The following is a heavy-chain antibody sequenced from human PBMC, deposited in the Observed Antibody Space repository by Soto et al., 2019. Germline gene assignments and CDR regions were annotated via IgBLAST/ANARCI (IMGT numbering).Heavy chain of an antibody. CDR3: ARDPGYSSGWYGSRDYYGMDV. V-gene: IGHV1-18*01. Sequence: QVQLVQSGAEVKNSGASVKVSCKASGYTFTSYGFSWVRQAPGQGLEWMGWISASNGNTNYAQKLQGRVTMTTDTSTGTAYMELRSLRSDDSATYYCARDPGYSSGWYGSRDYYGMDVWGQGTTVTVSS. CDR2: ISASNGNT. D-gene: IGHD6-19*01. J-gene: IGHJ6*02. CDR1: GYTFTSYG.